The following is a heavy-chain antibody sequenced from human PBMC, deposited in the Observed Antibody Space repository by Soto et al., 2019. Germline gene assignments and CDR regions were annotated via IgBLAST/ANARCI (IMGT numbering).Heavy chain of an antibody. CDR3: AKVAVGGDYFDY. CDR1: GFTFSSYA. V-gene: IGHV3-23*01. J-gene: IGHJ4*02. D-gene: IGHD3-16*01. CDR2: SSGSGGST. Sequence: EVQLLESGGGLVQPVGSLRLSCAASGFTFSSYAMSWVRQAPGKGLEWVSASSGSGGSTYYADSVKGRFTISRDNSKNTLYLQMNSLRAEDTAVYYCAKVAVGGDYFDYWGQGTLVTVSS.